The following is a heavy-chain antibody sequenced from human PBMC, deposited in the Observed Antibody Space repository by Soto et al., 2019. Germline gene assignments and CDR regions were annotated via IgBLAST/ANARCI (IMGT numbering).Heavy chain of an antibody. CDR3: ASNSDSSGYYNWFDP. CDR2: INPSGGST. J-gene: IGHJ5*02. Sequence: ASVKVSCKASGYTFTSYGISWVRQAPGQGLEWMGIINPSGGSTSYAQKFQGRVTMTRDTSTSTVYMELSSLRSEDTAVYYCASNSDSSGYYNWFDPWGQGTLVTVSS. V-gene: IGHV1-46*01. CDR1: GYTFTSYG. D-gene: IGHD3-22*01.